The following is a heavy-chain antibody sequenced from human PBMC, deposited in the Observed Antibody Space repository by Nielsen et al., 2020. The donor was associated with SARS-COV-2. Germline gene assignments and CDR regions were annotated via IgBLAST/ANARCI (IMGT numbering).Heavy chain of an antibody. CDR1: GFTFSSTW. Sequence: GGSLRLSCSASGFTFSSTWMDWVRQAPGQGLVWVSRINPSGSGTAYADSVKGRFAVSRDNAKNTVVLQIHSLRVEDTAVYYCAGGADFLSGTQKYYMDVCGKGTTVTVSS. V-gene: IGHV3-74*01. D-gene: IGHD3-3*01. J-gene: IGHJ6*03. CDR2: INPSGSGT. CDR3: AGGADFLSGTQKYYMDV.